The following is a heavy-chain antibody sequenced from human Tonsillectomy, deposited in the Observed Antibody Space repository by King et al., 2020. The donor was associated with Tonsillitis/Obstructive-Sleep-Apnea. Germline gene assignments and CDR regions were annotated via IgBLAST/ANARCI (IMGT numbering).Heavy chain of an antibody. J-gene: IGHJ5*02. CDR1: GGSFSGYY. V-gene: IGHV4-34*01. Sequence: VQLPQWGAGVLKPSGTLSLNCAVYGGSFSGYYWSWIRQPPGKGLEWIGEINQSGSTNYNPSLKSRATISLDTSKNQFSLKLSSVTAADTAVYSCARDEWPQGFDPWGQGILVTVSS. D-gene: IGHD3-3*01. CDR2: INQSGST. CDR3: ARDEWPQGFDP.